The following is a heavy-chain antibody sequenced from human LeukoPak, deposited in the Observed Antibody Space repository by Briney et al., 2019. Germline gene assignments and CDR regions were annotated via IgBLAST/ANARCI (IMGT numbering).Heavy chain of an antibody. D-gene: IGHD3-9*01. V-gene: IGHV1-2*02. CDR3: AKDWHILTGRNCFDP. CDR1: GYTFTGSY. CDR2: INLNSGDT. J-gene: IGHJ5*02. Sequence: ASVKVSCKASGYTFTGSYMHWVRQAPGQGLEWMGWINLNSGDTNYAQKFQGRVTMSTDTSTSTAYMELRSLRFDDTAIYYCAKDWHILTGRNCFDPWGQGTLVTVSS.